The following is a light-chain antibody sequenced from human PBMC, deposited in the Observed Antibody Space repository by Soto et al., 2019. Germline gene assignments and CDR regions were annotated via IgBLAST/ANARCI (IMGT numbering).Light chain of an antibody. J-gene: IGKJ4*01. CDR3: QQRNKWPPVT. V-gene: IGKV3-11*01. CDR1: PSVSNS. CDR2: DAS. Sequence: ESVLTQSPATLSLSPGERATLSCRASPSVSNSLAWYQHKPGQAPRLLIYDASNRPTGVPTMFSGSGSGTDFTLTISSIEPEDFAVYYCQQRNKWPPVTFGGGTRVEIK.